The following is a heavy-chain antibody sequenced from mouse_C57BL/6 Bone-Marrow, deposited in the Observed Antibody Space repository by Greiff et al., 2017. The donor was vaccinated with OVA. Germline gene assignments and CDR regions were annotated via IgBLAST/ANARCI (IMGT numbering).Heavy chain of an antibody. CDR3: ASGLYSNPAWFAY. CDR2: ISDGGSYT. CDR1: GFTFSSYA. Sequence: EVQRVESGGGLVKPGGSLKLSCAASGFTFSSYAMSWVRQTPEQRLEWVATISDGGSYTYYPDNVKGRFTISRDNAKNNLYLQMSHLKSEDTAMYYCASGLYSNPAWFAYWGQGTLVTVAA. J-gene: IGHJ3*01. V-gene: IGHV5-4*01. D-gene: IGHD2-5*01.